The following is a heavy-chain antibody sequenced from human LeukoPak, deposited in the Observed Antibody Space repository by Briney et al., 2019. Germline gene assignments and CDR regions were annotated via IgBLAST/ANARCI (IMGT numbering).Heavy chain of an antibody. D-gene: IGHD6-13*01. J-gene: IGHJ4*02. CDR2: ISHDGSKK. Sequence: PGGSLRLSCAASGFTFSSYGMHWVRQAPGKGLEWVAVISHDGSKKYYADSVKGRFTISRDNSKNTVYLQMNSLRAEDTGVYYCAKDPTSSSWTGYFDYGGQGTLVTVSS. V-gene: IGHV3-30*18. CDR1: GFTFSSYG. CDR3: AKDPTSSSWTGYFDY.